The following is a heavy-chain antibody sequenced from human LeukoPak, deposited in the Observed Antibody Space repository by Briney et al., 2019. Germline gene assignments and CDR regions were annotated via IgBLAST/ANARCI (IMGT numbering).Heavy chain of an antibody. V-gene: IGHV1-2*02. J-gene: IGHJ6*03. CDR2: INPNSGGT. CDR1: GYTFTGYY. D-gene: IGHD2-15*01. CDR3: ARGRACSGGSCYFYYYYYYMDV. Sequence: ASVKVSCKASGYTFTGYYMHWVRQAPGQGLEWMGWINPNSGGTNYAQKFQGRVTMTRDTSISTAYMELSRLRSDDTAVYYCARGRACSGGSCYFYYYYYYMDVWGKGTTVTISS.